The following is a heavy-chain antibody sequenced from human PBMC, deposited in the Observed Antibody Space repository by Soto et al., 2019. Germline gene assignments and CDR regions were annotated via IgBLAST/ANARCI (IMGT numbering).Heavy chain of an antibody. CDR2: IYYSGST. CDR1: GGSISSSSYY. D-gene: IGHD2-2*01. Sequence: SETLSLTCTVSGGSISSSSYYWGWIRQPPGKGLEWIGSIYYSGSTYYNPSLKSRVTISVDTSKNQFSLKLSSVTAADTAVYYCARAWEVSSTYGMDVWGQGTTVTVSS. V-gene: IGHV4-39*01. J-gene: IGHJ6*02. CDR3: ARAWEVSSTYGMDV.